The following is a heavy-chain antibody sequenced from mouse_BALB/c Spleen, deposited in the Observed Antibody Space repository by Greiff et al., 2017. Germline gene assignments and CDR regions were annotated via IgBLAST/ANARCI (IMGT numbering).Heavy chain of an antibody. Sequence: EVQGVESGGGLVKPGGSLKLSCAASGFTFSDYYMYWVRQTPEKRLEWVATISDGGSYTYYPDSVKGRFTISRDNAKNNLYLQMSSLKSEDTAMYYCARDGYYLDYWGQGTSVTVSS. J-gene: IGHJ4*01. V-gene: IGHV5-4*02. D-gene: IGHD2-3*01. CDR2: ISDGGSYT. CDR3: ARDGYYLDY. CDR1: GFTFSDYY.